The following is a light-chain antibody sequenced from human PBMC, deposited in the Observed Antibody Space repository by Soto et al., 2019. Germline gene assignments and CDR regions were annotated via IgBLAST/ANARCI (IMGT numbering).Light chain of an antibody. CDR2: AAS. CDR3: QQSFSDFLFT. V-gene: IGKV1-39*01. CDR1: QSISTY. Sequence: DIHMSQSPSSLSASVGYRVTITCRASQSISTYLNWYQQKPGKAPKLLXYAASSFQSGVPSSFSGSGSGTHFTLTISSLQHEDFANYYCQQSFSDFLFTFGQGTRLEIK. J-gene: IGKJ5*01.